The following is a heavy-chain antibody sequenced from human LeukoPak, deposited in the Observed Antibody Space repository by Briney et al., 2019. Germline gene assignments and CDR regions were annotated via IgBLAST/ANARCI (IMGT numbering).Heavy chain of an antibody. Sequence: GGSLRLSCAAPGFTFSSYAMSWVRQAPGKGLEWVSSISGSGGSIHYADSVKGRFTISRDNSKNTLFLQMDSLRADDTAVYYCAKGRAKATVTAGDHWGQGSLATVSS. CDR3: AKGRAKATVTAGDH. CDR2: ISGSGGSI. V-gene: IGHV3-23*01. D-gene: IGHD4-17*01. J-gene: IGHJ4*02. CDR1: GFTFSSYA.